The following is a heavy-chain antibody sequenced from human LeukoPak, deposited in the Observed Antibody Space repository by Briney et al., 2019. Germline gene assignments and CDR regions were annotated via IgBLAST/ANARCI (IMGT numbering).Heavy chain of an antibody. CDR2: ISSSVSTI. CDR1: GFSISHYY. V-gene: IGHV3-11*01. CDR3: TRRRDYGDS. J-gene: IGHJ4*02. Sequence: GASLRLSCAASGFSISHYYMSWIRQAPGKGLEWIAYISSSVSTIYYTDSVKGRFTISRDNANNSLYLQMDSLRAEDTAVYYCTRRRDYGDSWGQGTLVTVSS.